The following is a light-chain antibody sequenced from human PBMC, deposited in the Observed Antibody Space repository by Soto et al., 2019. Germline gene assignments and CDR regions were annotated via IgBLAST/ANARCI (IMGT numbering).Light chain of an antibody. Sequence: VTQSTATLSLSPGERDTLSCRASQSVSSYLAWYQQKPGQAPRLLIYGASTRATGTPARFSGSGSGTEFTLTISSLQPDDFATYYCQQYNTYWTFCQGTKVDIK. CDR1: QSVSSY. CDR2: GAS. J-gene: IGKJ1*01. V-gene: IGKV3-15*01. CDR3: QQYNTYWT.